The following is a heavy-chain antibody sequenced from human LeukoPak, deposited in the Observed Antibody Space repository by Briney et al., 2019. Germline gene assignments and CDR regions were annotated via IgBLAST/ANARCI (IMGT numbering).Heavy chain of an antibody. J-gene: IGHJ3*02. CDR2: FDPEDGET. V-gene: IGHV1-24*01. CDR3: PTHWNDEALFDI. Sequence: ASVKVSCMVSGYTLTELSMHWVRQAPGKGLEWMGGFDPEDGETIYAQKFQGRVTMTEDTSTDTAYMELNSLRSEDTAVYYCPTHWNDEALFDIWGQGTMVTVSS. CDR1: GYTLTELS. D-gene: IGHD1-1*01.